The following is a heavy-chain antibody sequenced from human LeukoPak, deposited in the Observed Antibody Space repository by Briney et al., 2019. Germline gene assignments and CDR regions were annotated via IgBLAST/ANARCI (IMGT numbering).Heavy chain of an antibody. Sequence: GTSLRLSCTASGFTFSSYGMHWVRQAPGEGLKWVAFIRYDGSNKYYADSVKGRFTISRDNSKNTLHLQMNSLRPEDKGVYYCAKEPVAGRRDFDYWGQGTLVTVSS. V-gene: IGHV3-30*02. D-gene: IGHD6-19*01. CDR1: GFTFSSYG. J-gene: IGHJ4*02. CDR3: AKEPVAGRRDFDY. CDR2: IRYDGSNK.